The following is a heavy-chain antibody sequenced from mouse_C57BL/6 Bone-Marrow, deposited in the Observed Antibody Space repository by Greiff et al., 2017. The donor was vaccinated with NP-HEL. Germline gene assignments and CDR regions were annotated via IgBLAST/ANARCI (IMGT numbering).Heavy chain of an antibody. CDR1: GYTFTSYG. Sequence: VQLQQSEAELARPGASVKLSCKASGYTFTSYGISWVKQRTGQGLEWIVEIYPRSGNTYYNEKFKGKATLTADKSSSTAYMELRSLTSEDSAVYFCAIVVLLYYFDYWGQGTTLTVSS. CDR2: IYPRSGNT. V-gene: IGHV1-81*01. CDR3: AIVVLLYYFDY. J-gene: IGHJ2*01. D-gene: IGHD1-1*02.